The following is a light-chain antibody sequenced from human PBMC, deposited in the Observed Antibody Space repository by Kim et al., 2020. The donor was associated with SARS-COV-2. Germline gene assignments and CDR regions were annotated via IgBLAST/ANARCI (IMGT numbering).Light chain of an antibody. V-gene: IGKV2-30*02. J-gene: IGKJ2*01. CDR1: QSLVHSDGNTY. CDR3: MQPTLGPPYA. Sequence: DAVMTQSPLSLPVTLGQPASISCRSSQSLVHSDGNTYLNWCQQRPGQTPRRLIYKVSKQDSGLPDRFRGSGSGTDFTLKISRVEAEYVGVYYCMQPTLGPPYAFDQGTTLQI. CDR2: KVS.